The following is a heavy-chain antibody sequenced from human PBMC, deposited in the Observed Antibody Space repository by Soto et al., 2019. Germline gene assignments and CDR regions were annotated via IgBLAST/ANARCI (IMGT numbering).Heavy chain of an antibody. D-gene: IGHD2-2*01. J-gene: IGHJ5*02. CDR2: ISGSGGST. CDR3: AKSYCSSTTCYEEFRNWFDP. V-gene: IGHV3-23*01. CDR1: GFTFSSYA. Sequence: EVQLLESGGGLVQPGGSLRLSCAASGFTFSSYAMSWVRQAPGKGLEWVSAISGSGGSTYYADSVKGRFTISRDNSKNTLYLQMNSLRAEDTAVYYCAKSYCSSTTCYEEFRNWFDPWGQGTLVTVSS.